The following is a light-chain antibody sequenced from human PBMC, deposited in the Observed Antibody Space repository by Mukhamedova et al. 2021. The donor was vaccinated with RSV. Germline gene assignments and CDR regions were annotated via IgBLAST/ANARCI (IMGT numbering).Light chain of an antibody. CDR3: QQSYSTVLLT. J-gene: IGKJ4*01. V-gene: IGKV1-39*01. Sequence: WYQRRVHGKAPKPLIYGASTLQSGVPSRFSGSGSGTDFSLTITSLQPEDFATYYCQQSYSTVLLTFGGGTKVEVK. CDR2: GAS.